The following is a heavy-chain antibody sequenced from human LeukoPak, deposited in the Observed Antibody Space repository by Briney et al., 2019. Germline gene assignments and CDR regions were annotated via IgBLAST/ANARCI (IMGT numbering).Heavy chain of an antibody. V-gene: IGHV3-9*01. D-gene: IGHD1-26*01. Sequence: GGSLRLSCAASGFTLDDYAMHWVRHAPGKGLEWVSGISWNSVSIGYADSVKGRFTIPTDNAKNSLYLQMNSLRAEDTALYYCAKGDRENGSYFDYWGQGTLVTVSS. CDR3: AKGDRENGSYFDY. CDR1: GFTLDDYA. CDR2: ISWNSVSI. J-gene: IGHJ4*02.